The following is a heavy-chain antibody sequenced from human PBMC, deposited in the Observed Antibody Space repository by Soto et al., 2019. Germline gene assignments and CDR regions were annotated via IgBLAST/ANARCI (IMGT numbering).Heavy chain of an antibody. V-gene: IGHV1-8*01. Sequence: QVQLVQSGAEVEKPGASVRVSCQASGYTFIDNDLNWVRQAPGQGLEWMGWMNPKSGNAGSVQKFQVRVTITRNTSINTAYLELTNLRSDDTAVYYCPRGRFKGDTWLDFWGQGSLVTVSS. CDR3: PRGRFKGDTWLDF. CDR2: MNPKSGNA. CDR1: GYTFIDND. D-gene: IGHD3-16*01. J-gene: IGHJ4*02.